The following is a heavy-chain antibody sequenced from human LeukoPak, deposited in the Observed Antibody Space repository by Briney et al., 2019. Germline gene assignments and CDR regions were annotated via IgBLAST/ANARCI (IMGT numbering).Heavy chain of an antibody. CDR1: GYYFATFW. CDR2: IYPGDSDT. V-gene: IGHV5-51*01. CDR3: ARGRKMGSLSALDI. D-gene: IGHD5-24*01. Sequence: GESLKISCKGSGYYFATFWIAWVRQMPGKGLGWMGIIYPGDSDTRYSPSFQGQVTISADKSISTAYVQWSSLKASDSAMYYCARGRKMGSLSALDIWGQGTMVIVSS. J-gene: IGHJ3*02.